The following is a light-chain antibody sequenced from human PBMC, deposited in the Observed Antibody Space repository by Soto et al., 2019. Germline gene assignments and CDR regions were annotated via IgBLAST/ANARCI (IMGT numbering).Light chain of an antibody. CDR3: LLVCGSGFV. V-gene: IGLV7-43*01. CDR2: STS. Sequence: QSRVTQMDSRSESTRGTGTLTCPYSTGAVTSGCFQNWFQERPGQALRARIYSTSKKHSWPPARFSGYRFGGKAALTLPGVHTEDDVEYYSLLVCGSGFVFGAWTKVTVL. J-gene: IGLJ1*01. CDR1: TGAVTSGCF.